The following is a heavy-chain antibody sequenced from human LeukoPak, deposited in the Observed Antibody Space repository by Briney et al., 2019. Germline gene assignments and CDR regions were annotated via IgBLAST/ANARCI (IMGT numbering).Heavy chain of an antibody. Sequence: GGSLRLSCAASGFTFSSYAMSWVRQAPGKGLEWVSAISGSGGSTYYADSVKGRFTISRDNSKNTLYLQMNSLRGEDTAVYYRARAVSSSWHTFDYWGQGTLVTVSS. CDR3: ARAVSSSWHTFDY. CDR2: ISGSGGST. D-gene: IGHD6-13*01. CDR1: GFTFSSYA. V-gene: IGHV3-23*01. J-gene: IGHJ4*02.